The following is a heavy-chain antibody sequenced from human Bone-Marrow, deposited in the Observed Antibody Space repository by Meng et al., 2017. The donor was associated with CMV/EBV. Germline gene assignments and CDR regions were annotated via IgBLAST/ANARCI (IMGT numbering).Heavy chain of an antibody. CDR1: GGSISSYY. D-gene: IGHD6-19*01. J-gene: IGHJ4*02. V-gene: IGHV4-59*12. CDR3: ATTVAGDYFDY. Sequence: GSLRLTCTVSGGSISSYYWSWIRQPPGKGLEWIGYIYYSGSTNYNPSLKSRVTISVDTSKNQFSLKLSSVTAADTAVYYCATTVAGDYFDYWGQGTLVTVSS. CDR2: IYYSGST.